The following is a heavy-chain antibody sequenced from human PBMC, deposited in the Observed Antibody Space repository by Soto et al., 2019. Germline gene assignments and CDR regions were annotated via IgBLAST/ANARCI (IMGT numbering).Heavy chain of an antibody. CDR2: ISVSGST. CDR3: AEDRGQARAYTYGSNAYYYYGIDV. J-gene: IGHJ6*02. V-gene: IGHV4-61*08. D-gene: IGHD5-18*01. CDR1: GGSARSGGYY. Sequence: SETMSLTXTLSGGSARSGGYYRTWIRQPPGTGLECIGYISVSGSTNYNASLKSRVTISVDTSKNQFSLKLTSVTAADTALYYCAEDRGQARAYTYGSNAYYYYGIDVWGQGTTVTVS.